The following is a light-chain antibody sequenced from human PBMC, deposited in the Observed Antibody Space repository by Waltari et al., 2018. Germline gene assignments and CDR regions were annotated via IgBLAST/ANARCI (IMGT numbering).Light chain of an antibody. CDR3: QQYAATPLT. J-gene: IGKJ4*02. V-gene: IGKV1-NL1*01. CDR1: QAISNS. Sequence: TCRASQAISNSLAWYQQKPGKAPKVLLHRASTLESGVPSRFSGSGTGTDYTLTISSLQPEDFATYYCQQYAATPLTFGGGTKVEIK. CDR2: RAS.